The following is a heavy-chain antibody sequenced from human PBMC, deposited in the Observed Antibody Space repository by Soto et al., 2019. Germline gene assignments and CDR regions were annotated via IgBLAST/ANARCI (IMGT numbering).Heavy chain of an antibody. CDR3: SRDFEWNFDY. J-gene: IGHJ4*02. V-gene: IGHV3-30*03. CDR2: LSTDGRTS. D-gene: IGHD3-3*01. Sequence: QVHLVESGGGVVQPGRSLRLSCSASGFAFSSYNMHWVRQAPGKGPEWLAILSTDGRTSYYADSLRGRFTISRDHSRNTLFLQMNLLRADDTDVYYCSRDFEWNFDYWRQGTLVTVSP. CDR1: GFAFSSYN.